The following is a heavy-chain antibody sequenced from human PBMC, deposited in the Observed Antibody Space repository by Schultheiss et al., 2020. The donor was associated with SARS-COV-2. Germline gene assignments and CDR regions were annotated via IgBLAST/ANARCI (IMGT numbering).Heavy chain of an antibody. CDR2: ISYDGSNK. Sequence: GGSLRLSCAASGFTFSSYAMHWVRQAPGKGLEWVAVISYDGSNKYYADSVKGRFTISRDNSKNTLYLQMNSLRAEDTAVYYCARGRPTRPWYSSGQDFDYWGQGTLVTVSS. CDR1: GFTFSSYA. J-gene: IGHJ4*02. CDR3: ARGRPTRPWYSSGQDFDY. V-gene: IGHV3-30*07. D-gene: IGHD6-19*01.